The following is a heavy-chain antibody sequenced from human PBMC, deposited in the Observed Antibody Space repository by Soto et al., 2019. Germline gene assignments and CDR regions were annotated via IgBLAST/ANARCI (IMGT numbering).Heavy chain of an antibody. CDR1: GFTFSSYS. Sequence: PGGSLRFSCSASGFTFSSYSMHWVRQAPGKGLEFVSVIRNNGISTYYADSVKGRFTISRDNSKNTLSLQMRSLRPEDTAVYYCVKGGTSGSSAGFDYWGLGTLVTVSS. V-gene: IGHV3-64D*06. D-gene: IGHD3-22*01. CDR3: VKGGTSGSSAGFDY. CDR2: IRNNGIST. J-gene: IGHJ4*02.